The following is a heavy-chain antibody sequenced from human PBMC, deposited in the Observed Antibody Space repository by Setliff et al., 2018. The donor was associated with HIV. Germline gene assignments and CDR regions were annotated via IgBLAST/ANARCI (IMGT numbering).Heavy chain of an antibody. J-gene: IGHJ4*02. CDR2: IVPILNTG. V-gene: IGHV1-69*13. CDR3: ARIPNHSSGFDY. Sequence: SVKVSCKASGGTFRSHEISWVRQAPGQGLEWMGGIVPILNTGNYAPKFQGRVTITADESTTTAYMELSSLRSEDTAVYYCARIPNHSSGFDYWGQGTPVTSPQ. CDR1: GGTFRSHE. D-gene: IGHD3-22*01.